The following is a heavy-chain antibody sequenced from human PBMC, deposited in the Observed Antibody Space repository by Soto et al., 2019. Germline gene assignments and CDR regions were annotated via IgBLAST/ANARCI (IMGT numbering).Heavy chain of an antibody. V-gene: IGHV4-34*01. D-gene: IGHD3-9*01. J-gene: IGHJ6*02. CDR3: ARASYDILTRYYYGMDV. Sequence: SEPLSLTYAVDCGNCIGYYWRRIRQHPGKGLEWIGEINHSGSTNYNPSLKSRVTISVDTSKNQFSLKLSSVTAADTAVYYFARASYDILTRYYYGMDVWGQGTTVTVSS. CDR2: INHSGST. CDR1: CGNCIGYY.